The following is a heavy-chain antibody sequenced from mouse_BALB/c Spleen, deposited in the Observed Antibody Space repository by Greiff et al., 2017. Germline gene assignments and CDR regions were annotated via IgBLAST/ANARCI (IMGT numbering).Heavy chain of an antibody. J-gene: IGHJ2*01. CDR1: GFTFSSYA. Sequence: EVQLVESGGGLVKPGGSLKLTCAASGFTFSSYAMSWVRQTPEKRLEWVASISSGGSTYYPDSVKGRFTISRDNARNILYLQMSSLRSEDTAMYYCARRPITTDYFDYWGQGTTLTVSS. D-gene: IGHD1-2*01. CDR2: ISSGGST. CDR3: ARRPITTDYFDY. V-gene: IGHV5-6-5*01.